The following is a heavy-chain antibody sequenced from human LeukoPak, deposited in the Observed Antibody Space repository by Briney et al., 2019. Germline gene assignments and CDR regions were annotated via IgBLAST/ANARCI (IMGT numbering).Heavy chain of an antibody. D-gene: IGHD2-2*01. J-gene: IGHJ5*02. CDR3: AKSLFYCSSTSCSDNWFDP. V-gene: IGHV3-30*02. CDR1: GFTFSSYG. CDR2: IRYDGSNK. Sequence: GGSLRLSCAASGFTFSSYGMHWVRQAPGKGLEWVAFIRYDGSNKYYADSVKGRFTISRDNSKNTLYLQMNSLRAEDTAVYYCAKSLFYCSSTSCSDNWFDPWGQGTLVTVSS.